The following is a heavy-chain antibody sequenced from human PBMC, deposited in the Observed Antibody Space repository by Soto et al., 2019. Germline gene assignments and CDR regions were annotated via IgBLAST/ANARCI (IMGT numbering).Heavy chain of an antibody. V-gene: IGHV3-23*01. J-gene: IGHJ4*02. Sequence: GGSLRLSCAASGFSFGSYALSWVRQAPGKGLEWVSTISGSDGKTFYADSVKGRFSISRDTSQSALYLQMNSLRADDTAMYYCARWSSLDYWGQGTRVNVSS. D-gene: IGHD3-10*01. CDR1: GFSFGSYA. CDR3: ARWSSLDY. CDR2: ISGSDGKT.